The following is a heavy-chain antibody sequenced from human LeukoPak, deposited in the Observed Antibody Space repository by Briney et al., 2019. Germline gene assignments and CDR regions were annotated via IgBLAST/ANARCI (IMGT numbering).Heavy chain of an antibody. CDR3: AKDRTCGQLNCQGSDY. J-gene: IGHJ4*02. V-gene: IGHV3-23*01. CDR1: GFTFSSYA. Sequence: GGSLRLACAASGFTFSSYAMYWVRQAPGKGLEWVLGVSDSGDGTHYADSVKGRFTISRDNSKNTLYLQMNNLRAEDTAVYYCAKDRTCGQLNCQGSDYWGQGTLVTVSS. CDR2: VSDSGDGT. D-gene: IGHD2-21*01.